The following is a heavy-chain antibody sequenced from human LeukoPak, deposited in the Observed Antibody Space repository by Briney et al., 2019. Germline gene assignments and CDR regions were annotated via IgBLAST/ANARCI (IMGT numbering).Heavy chain of an antibody. CDR1: GGTFSSYA. V-gene: IGHV1-69*01. Sequence: SVKVSCKASGGTFSSYAISWVRQAPGQGLEWMGGIIPIFGTANYAQKFQGRVTITADESTSTAYMELRSLRSDDTAVYYCARGLGVVTAQSEQPKPRYFDLWGRGTQVTVSS. CDR2: IIPIFGTA. D-gene: IGHD2-21*02. CDR3: ARGLGVVTAQSEQPKPRYFDL. J-gene: IGHJ2*01.